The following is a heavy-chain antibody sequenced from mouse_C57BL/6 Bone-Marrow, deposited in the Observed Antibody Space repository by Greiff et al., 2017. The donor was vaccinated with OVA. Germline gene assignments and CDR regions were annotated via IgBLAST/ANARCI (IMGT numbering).Heavy chain of an antibody. Sequence: EVKVVESEGGLVQPGSSMKLSCTASGFTFSDYYMAWVRQVPEKGLEWVANINYDGSSTYYLDSLKSRFIISRDNAKNILYLQMSSLKSEDTATYYCARAYYGSSYGFAYWGQGTLVTVSA. D-gene: IGHD1-1*01. CDR3: ARAYYGSSYGFAY. V-gene: IGHV5-16*01. J-gene: IGHJ3*01. CDR1: GFTFSDYY. CDR2: INYDGSST.